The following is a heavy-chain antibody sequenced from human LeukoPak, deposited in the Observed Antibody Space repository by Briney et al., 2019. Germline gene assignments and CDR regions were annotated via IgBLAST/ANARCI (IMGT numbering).Heavy chain of an antibody. J-gene: IGHJ5*02. D-gene: IGHD3-22*01. CDR1: GGSFSGYY. Sequence: SETLSLTCAVYGGSFSGYYWSWIRQTPGKALEWIGEINHSGSTNYNPSLKSRVTISVDTSKNQLSLKLSSVTAADTAVYYCARGDYYYDSSGYYYGWFDPWGQGTLVTVSS. V-gene: IGHV4-34*01. CDR3: ARGDYYYDSSGYYYGWFDP. CDR2: INHSGST.